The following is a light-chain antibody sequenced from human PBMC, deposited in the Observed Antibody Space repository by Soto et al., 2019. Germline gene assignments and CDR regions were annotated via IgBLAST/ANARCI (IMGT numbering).Light chain of an antibody. Sequence: QSVLTQPASVSGSPGQSITISCTGTSSDVGGYNYVSWYQQQSGKAPKLMIHEVSNRPSGVSNRFSGSKSGTSASLAISGLQSEDEADYYCASWDDSLNGPVFGTGTKVTVL. CDR2: EVS. CDR1: SSDVGGYNY. CDR3: ASWDDSLNGPV. J-gene: IGLJ1*01. V-gene: IGLV2-14*01.